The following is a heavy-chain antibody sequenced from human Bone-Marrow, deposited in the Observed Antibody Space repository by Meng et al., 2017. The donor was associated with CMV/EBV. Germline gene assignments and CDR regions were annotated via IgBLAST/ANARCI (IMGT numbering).Heavy chain of an antibody. J-gene: IGHJ6*02. CDR1: GFTFSSYA. CDR3: GRERNFDIMIGHPGIYGMAV. CDR2: ISYDGSNI. D-gene: IGHD3-9*01. Sequence: GESLKISCAASGFTFSSYAVHWVRQAPGKGLEWVAVISYDGSNIYYADSLKGRFTISRDNSKNTLYPQMNSLRAEDTAVYYGGRERNFDIMIGHPGIYGMAVWGQGTTVPVSS. V-gene: IGHV3-30*04.